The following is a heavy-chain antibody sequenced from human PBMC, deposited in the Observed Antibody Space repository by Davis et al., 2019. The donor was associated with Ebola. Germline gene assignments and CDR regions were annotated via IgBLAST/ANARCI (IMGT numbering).Heavy chain of an antibody. CDR2: IGSDGIHT. V-gene: IGHV3-21*01. CDR3: VREAAPGSGLYFDY. Sequence: PGGSLRLSCAASGFTFSSYTMNWVRQAPGKGLEWVSSIGSDGIHTFHADSVKGRFTISRDNAKNSLYLQMNSLRAEDSAVYYCVREAAPGSGLYFDYWGQGTLVTVSS. D-gene: IGHD3-10*01. CDR1: GFTFSSYT. J-gene: IGHJ4*02.